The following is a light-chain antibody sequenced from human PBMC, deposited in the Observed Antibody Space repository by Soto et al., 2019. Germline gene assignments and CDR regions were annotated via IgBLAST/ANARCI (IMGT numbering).Light chain of an antibody. CDR3: QQTDGFPRT. V-gene: IGKV1-17*01. CDR2: DAS. CDR1: QGIRND. J-gene: IGKJ1*01. Sequence: IQMTQSPSSLSASVGDRVTITCRASQGIRNDLGWYQQKPGKAPKLLIYDASHLKSGVPSRFSGSGSGTELTLTISSLQPEDFATYYCQQTDGFPRTFGQGTKVDIK.